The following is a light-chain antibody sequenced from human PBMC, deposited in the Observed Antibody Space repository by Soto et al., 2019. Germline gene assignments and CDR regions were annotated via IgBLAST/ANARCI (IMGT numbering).Light chain of an antibody. CDR2: AAS. J-gene: IGKJ1*01. Sequence: AIQMTQAPSSLSASVGDRVTITCRASQGSRNDLGWYKQKPGKAPKLLIYAASSLQSGVPSRFSGSGSGTDFTLTISSLQPEDFATYYCLQDYNYPRTFGQGTKVEIK. CDR3: LQDYNYPRT. CDR1: QGSRND. V-gene: IGKV1-6*01.